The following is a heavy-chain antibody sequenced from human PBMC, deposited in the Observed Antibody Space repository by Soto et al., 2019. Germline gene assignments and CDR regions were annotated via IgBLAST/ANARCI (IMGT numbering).Heavy chain of an antibody. Sequence: EVQLVESGGGLVQPGGSLRLSCAASGFTFSSYWMTWVRQAPGKGLEWVANIKQDGSAKYYVDSVKGRFTISRDNAKNSLYLQMNSLRAEDTAVYYCASWLKTSGWYVLLEGSFDYWGQGTLVTASS. J-gene: IGHJ4*02. V-gene: IGHV3-7*01. CDR3: ASWLKTSGWYVLLEGSFDY. CDR2: IKQDGSAK. D-gene: IGHD6-19*01. CDR1: GFTFSSYW.